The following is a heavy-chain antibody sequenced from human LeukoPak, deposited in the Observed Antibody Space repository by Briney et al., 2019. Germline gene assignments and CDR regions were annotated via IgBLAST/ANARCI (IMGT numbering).Heavy chain of an antibody. CDR2: IYPTGNT. D-gene: IGHD3-22*01. CDR3: ARLKFYDSTGYSPGYYMDV. J-gene: IGHJ6*03. Sequence: SETLSLTCSVSGGAIISYYWSWIRQPAGKGQEWIGRIYPTGNTDYHPSLKTRVTLSTDLSQKQFSLGLRSVTAADTAVYYCARLKFYDSTGYSPGYYMDVGGKGTAVRVSS. CDR1: GGAIISYY. V-gene: IGHV4-4*07.